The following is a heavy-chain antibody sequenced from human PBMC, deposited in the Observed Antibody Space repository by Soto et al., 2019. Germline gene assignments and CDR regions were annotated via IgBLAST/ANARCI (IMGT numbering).Heavy chain of an antibody. J-gene: IGHJ4*02. Sequence: QVQLQESGPGLVKPSQTLSLTCTVSGGSISSGDYYWSLIRQPPGKGLEWIGYIYYSGSTYYNPSLKSRVTISVDTSKNQFSLKLSSVTAADTAVYYCARTSNFGVALTDYWGQGTLVTVSS. V-gene: IGHV4-30-4*01. D-gene: IGHD3-3*01. CDR3: ARTSNFGVALTDY. CDR2: IYYSGST. CDR1: GGSISSGDYY.